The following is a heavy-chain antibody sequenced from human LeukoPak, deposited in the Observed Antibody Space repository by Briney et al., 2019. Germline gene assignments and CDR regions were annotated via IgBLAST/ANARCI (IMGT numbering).Heavy chain of an antibody. Sequence: GGSLRLSCAASGFTFSSYAMSWVRQAQGKGLEWVSVISGSGANTYYADSVKSRFTISRDNSKNTLYLQMNSLRAEDTAVFFCAKSLTTVKRGNFDSWGQGTLVTVSS. J-gene: IGHJ4*02. CDR1: GFTFSSYA. CDR3: AKSLTTVKRGNFDS. CDR2: ISGSGANT. V-gene: IGHV3-23*01. D-gene: IGHD4-17*01.